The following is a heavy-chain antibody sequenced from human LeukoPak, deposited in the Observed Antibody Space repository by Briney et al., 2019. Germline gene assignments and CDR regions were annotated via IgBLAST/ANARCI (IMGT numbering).Heavy chain of an antibody. CDR3: AKDRLEVAGSLDY. D-gene: IGHD6-19*01. CDR2: IKYDGSNI. CDR1: GFTLKIYP. V-gene: IGHV3-30*02. J-gene: IGHJ4*02. Sequence: GGSLRLSCSASGFTLKIYPMHWVRQAPGKGLEWLAFIKYDGSNIYYVDSVKGRFTISRDNSKNTLFLHMSGLRAEDTAVYYCAKDRLEVAGSLDYWGQGALVTVSS.